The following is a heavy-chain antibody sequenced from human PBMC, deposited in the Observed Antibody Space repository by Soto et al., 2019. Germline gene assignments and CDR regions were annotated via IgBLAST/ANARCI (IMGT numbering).Heavy chain of an antibody. CDR1: GFTFSSYS. D-gene: IGHD6-25*01. CDR2: ISSSSSYI. J-gene: IGHJ6*02. CDR3: AREPGSNYYGMDV. Sequence: GGSLRLSCVASGFTFSSYSMNWVRQAPGKGLEWVSSISSSSSYIYYADSVKGRFTISRDNAKNSLYLQMNSLRAEDTAVYYCAREPGSNYYGMDVWGQGTTVTVSS. V-gene: IGHV3-21*01.